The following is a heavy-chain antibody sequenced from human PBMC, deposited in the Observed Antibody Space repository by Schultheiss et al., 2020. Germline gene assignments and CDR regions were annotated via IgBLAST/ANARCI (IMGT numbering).Heavy chain of an antibody. J-gene: IGHJ3*02. CDR1: GFTFSSYA. Sequence: VSLRLSCAASGFTFSSYAMSWVRQPPGKGLEWIGEINHSGSTNYNPSLKSRVTISVDTSKNQFSLKLSSVTAADTAVYYCASSSGRDHDAFDIWGQGTMVTVSS. CDR2: INHSGST. CDR3: ASSSGRDHDAFDI. D-gene: IGHD3-22*01. V-gene: IGHV4-34*08.